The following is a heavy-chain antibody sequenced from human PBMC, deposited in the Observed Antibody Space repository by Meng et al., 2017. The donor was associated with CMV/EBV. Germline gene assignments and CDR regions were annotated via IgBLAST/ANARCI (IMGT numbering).Heavy chain of an antibody. CDR1: GGTFSSYA. J-gene: IGHJ5*02. CDR2: IIPIFGTA. CDR3: AREGGIVVVPAAPGWFDP. V-gene: IGHV1-69*01. Sequence: VRSGAEVKKPGSSVKVSCKASGGTFSSYAISWVRQAPGQGLEWMGGIIPIFGTANYAQKFQGRVTITADESTSTAYMELSSLRSEDTAVYYCAREGGIVVVPAAPGWFDPWGQGTLVTVSS. D-gene: IGHD2-2*01.